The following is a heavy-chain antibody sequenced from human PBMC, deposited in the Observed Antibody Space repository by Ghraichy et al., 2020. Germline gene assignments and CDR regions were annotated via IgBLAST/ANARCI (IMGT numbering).Heavy chain of an antibody. CDR3: ARDGSQGYSYGMDV. Sequence: GESLNISCAASGFTFDNYGMSWVRQAPGKGLEWVSGISWNGGSTGYADSVKGRFTISRDSAKNTLSLQMNSLTAEDTALYFCARDGSQGYSYGMDVWGQGTTVIVSS. V-gene: IGHV3-20*04. CDR2: ISWNGGST. CDR1: GFTFDNYG. J-gene: IGHJ6*02. D-gene: IGHD3-10*01.